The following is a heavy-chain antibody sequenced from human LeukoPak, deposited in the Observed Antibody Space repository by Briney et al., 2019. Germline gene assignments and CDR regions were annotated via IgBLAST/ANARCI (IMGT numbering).Heavy chain of an antibody. Sequence: GGALRLSCAVSAFTFSNYAMSWVREAPGKGLEWVSAISASDFGTYYVDSVKGRVTISRDNSKNTLYLQINSLRAEDMAVYYFASTDNHIWYGLHHWRQGTLVPVSS. CDR1: AFTFSNYA. CDR3: ASTDNHIWYGLHH. J-gene: IGHJ1*01. CDR2: ISASDFGT. D-gene: IGHD3-10*01. V-gene: IGHV3-23*01.